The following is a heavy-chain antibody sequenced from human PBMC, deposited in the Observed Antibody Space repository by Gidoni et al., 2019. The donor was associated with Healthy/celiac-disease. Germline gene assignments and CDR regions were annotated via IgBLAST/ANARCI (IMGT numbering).Heavy chain of an antibody. CDR2: IYHSGST. V-gene: IGHV4-30-2*01. CDR1: GGSLSRGGYS. CDR3: ARHYYGSGSYSHFDY. D-gene: IGHD3-10*01. J-gene: IGHJ4*02. Sequence: QLKLQESGSGLVKPSQTLSLTCAVSGGSLSRGGYSCSWLRQPPGKGLEWIGYIYHSGSTYYNPSLKSRVTISVDRSKNQFSLKLSSVTAADTAVYYCARHYYGSGSYSHFDYWGQGTLVTVSS.